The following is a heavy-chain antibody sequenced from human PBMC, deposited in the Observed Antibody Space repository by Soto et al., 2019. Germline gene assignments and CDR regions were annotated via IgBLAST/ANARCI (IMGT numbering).Heavy chain of an antibody. D-gene: IGHD2-15*01. CDR3: ARGDREDTAVVIGARPGEYGMDV. J-gene: IGHJ6*02. CDR1: GFTFSIYA. Sequence: GGALRLSCAASGFTFSIYAMHWVRPAPGKGLEWVAVLSYDGDRKAYTNSVEGRFTISRDTSKNALYLQMNSLRVEDTAAYYCARGDREDTAVVIGARPGEYGMDVWGQGTTVTVSS. CDR2: LSYDGDRK. V-gene: IGHV3-30-3*01.